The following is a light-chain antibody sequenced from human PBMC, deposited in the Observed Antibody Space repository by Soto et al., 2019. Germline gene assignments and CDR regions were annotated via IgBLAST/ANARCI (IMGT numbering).Light chain of an antibody. Sequence: QSALTQPASVSGSPGQSITISCTGTSSDVGSYNLVSWYQQHPGKAPKLMIYGGTKRPSGVSNRSSGSKSGNTASLTISGLQAEDEADYFCCSYAAGSTLVFGGGTKLTVL. CDR2: GGT. CDR3: CSYAAGSTLV. J-gene: IGLJ3*02. CDR1: SSDVGSYNL. V-gene: IGLV2-23*01.